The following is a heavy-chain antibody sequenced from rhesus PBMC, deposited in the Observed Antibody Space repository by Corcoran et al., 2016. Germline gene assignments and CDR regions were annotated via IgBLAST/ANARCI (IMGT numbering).Heavy chain of an antibody. V-gene: IGHV4-106*01. CDR1: GGPISDDDY. CDR3: ARDSTIVVVKF. D-gene: IGHD3-16*01. CDR2: FYGSGGGT. Sequence: QVQLQESGPGLVKPSETLSLTCAVSGGPISDDDYWSWIRQPPGKGLEWIGYFYGSGGGTNYNPSLKSRVTISIDTSKNQFSLKLSSVAAADTAVYYCARDSTIVVVKFWGQGVLVTVSS. J-gene: IGHJ4*01.